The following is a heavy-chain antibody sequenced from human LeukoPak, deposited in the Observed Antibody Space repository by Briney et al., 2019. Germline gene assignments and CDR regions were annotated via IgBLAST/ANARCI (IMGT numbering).Heavy chain of an antibody. CDR3: ARHGRMGTINPSY. CDR2: MYYSWST. Sequence: SETLSLTCTVSGGSISSSSYYGGWIRQPPGKGLEWIGSMYYSWSTYYNPSLKSRATMSVDTSKNQFSLKLSSVTAADTAVYYCARHGRMGTINPSYWGQGTLVTVSS. J-gene: IGHJ4*02. D-gene: IGHD5-24*01. V-gene: IGHV4-39*01. CDR1: GGSISSSSYY.